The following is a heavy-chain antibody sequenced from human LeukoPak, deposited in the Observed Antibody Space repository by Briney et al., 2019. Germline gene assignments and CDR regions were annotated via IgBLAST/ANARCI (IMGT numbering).Heavy chain of an antibody. D-gene: IGHD3-22*01. V-gene: IGHV3-66*01. CDR3: ARNAHSMIVVDPDYGMDV. J-gene: IGHJ6*02. CDR2: IYSGGST. Sequence: GGSLRLSCAASGFTVSSNYMSWVRQAPGKGLEWVSVIYSGGSTYYADSVKGRFTISRDNSKNTLYLQMNCLRAEDTAVYYCARNAHSMIVVDPDYGMDVWGQGTTVTVSS. CDR1: GFTVSSNY.